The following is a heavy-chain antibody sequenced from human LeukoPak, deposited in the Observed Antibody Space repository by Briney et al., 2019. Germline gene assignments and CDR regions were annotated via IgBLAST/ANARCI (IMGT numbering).Heavy chain of an antibody. CDR2: ISGSGGST. D-gene: IGHD3-3*01. CDR1: GFTFSSYA. V-gene: IGHV3-23*01. Sequence: PGGSLRLSCAASGFTFSSYAMSWVRQAPGKGLEWVSAISGSGGSTYYADSVKGRLTISRDNSKNTLYLQMNSLRAEDTAVYYCAKDASENYDFWSGRSNWFDPWGQGTLVTVSS. CDR3: AKDASENYDFWSGRSNWFDP. J-gene: IGHJ5*02.